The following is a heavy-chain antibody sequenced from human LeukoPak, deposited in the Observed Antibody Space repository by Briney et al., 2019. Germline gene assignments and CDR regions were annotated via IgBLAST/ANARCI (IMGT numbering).Heavy chain of an antibody. CDR1: GFTFSSYW. J-gene: IGHJ5*02. CDR3: ARDRAVVVVAASRWFDP. Sequence: PGGSLGLSCAASGFTFSSYWMSWVRQAPGKGLEWVANIKQDGSEKYYVDSVKGRFTISRDNAKNSLYLQMNSLRAEDTAVYYCARDRAVVVVAASRWFDPWGQGTLVTVSS. D-gene: IGHD2-15*01. V-gene: IGHV3-7*01. CDR2: IKQDGSEK.